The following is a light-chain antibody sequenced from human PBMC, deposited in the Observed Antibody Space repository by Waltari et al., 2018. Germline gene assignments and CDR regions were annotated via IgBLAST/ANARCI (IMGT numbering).Light chain of an antibody. CDR3: QQYNTWPYT. V-gene: IGKV3-15*01. CDR2: FTS. J-gene: IGKJ2*01. Sequence: EILMTKSPGTLSVSPGERASLSCRASERISSSYLAWYQQKGGQPPRLLIYFTSTRAAGVPARFSGSGSGTEFTLTISSLQSEDFAVYYCQQYNTWPYTFGQGTKIEIK. CDR1: ERISSSY.